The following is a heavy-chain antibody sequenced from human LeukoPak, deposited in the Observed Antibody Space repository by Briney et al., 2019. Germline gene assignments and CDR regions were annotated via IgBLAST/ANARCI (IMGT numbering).Heavy chain of an antibody. J-gene: IGHJ4*02. CDR2: IIPILGIA. CDR3: AREGITTTIPYYFDY. V-gene: IGHV1-69*04. Sequence: GASVKVSCKASGYTFTSYAISWVRQAPGQGLEWMGRIIPILGIANYAQKFQGRVTITADKSTSTAYMELSSLRSEDTAVYYCAREGITTTIPYYFDYWGQGTLVTVSS. D-gene: IGHD1-14*01. CDR1: GYTFTSYA.